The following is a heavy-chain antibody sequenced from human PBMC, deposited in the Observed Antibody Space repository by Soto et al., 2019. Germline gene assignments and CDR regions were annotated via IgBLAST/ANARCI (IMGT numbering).Heavy chain of an antibody. Sequence: EVQLLESGGGLVQPGGSLRLSCAASGFTFSSFAISWVRQAPGKGLEWVSAISGSGGSTYYADSVKGRFTISRDNSKNTLYVQMNSLRAEDTAVYYCARRRGDCFDFWGLGTLVAVSS. J-gene: IGHJ4*02. CDR1: GFTFSSFA. CDR2: ISGSGGST. D-gene: IGHD3-10*01. CDR3: ARRRGDCFDF. V-gene: IGHV3-23*01.